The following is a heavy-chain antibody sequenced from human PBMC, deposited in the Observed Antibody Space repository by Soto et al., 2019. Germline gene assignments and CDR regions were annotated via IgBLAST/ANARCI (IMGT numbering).Heavy chain of an antibody. D-gene: IGHD3-10*01. V-gene: IGHV5-51*01. CDR1: GYSFSSYW. CDR3: ARLSYPTHHYYYGMDV. J-gene: IGHJ6*02. CDR2: IYPDDSDT. Sequence: GESLKISCKGSGYSFSSYWIAWVRQMPGKGLEWMGIIYPDDSDTRYSPSFQGQVTISVDKSISAANLHWNSLKASDTAVYYCARLSYPTHHYYYGMDVWGQGTAVTVSS.